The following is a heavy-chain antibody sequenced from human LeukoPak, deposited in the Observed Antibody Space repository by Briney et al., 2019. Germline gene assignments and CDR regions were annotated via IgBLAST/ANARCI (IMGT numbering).Heavy chain of an antibody. J-gene: IGHJ4*02. Sequence: GGSLRLSCAASGFTFSSYSMNWVRQAPGKGLEWVSSISSSSSYIYYADSVKGRFTISRDNAKNSLYLQVNSLRAEDTAVYYCARGGDSSGYLGYWGQGTLVTVSS. CDR1: GFTFSSYS. CDR2: ISSSSSYI. CDR3: ARGGDSSGYLGY. D-gene: IGHD3-22*01. V-gene: IGHV3-21*01.